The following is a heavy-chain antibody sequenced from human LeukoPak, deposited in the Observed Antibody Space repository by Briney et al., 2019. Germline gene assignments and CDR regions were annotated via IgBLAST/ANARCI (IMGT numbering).Heavy chain of an antibody. CDR3: ARSAVGTSCCTAVDY. V-gene: IGHV3-74*01. CDR2: INSDGSST. J-gene: IGHJ4*02. Sequence: PGRSLRLSCAASGFTFSSYWMHWVRQAPGKGLVWVSRINSDGSSTTYADSVKGRFTISRDNSKNTLYLQMNSLRAEDTAEYYCARSAVGTSCCTAVDYWGQGTLVTVSS. CDR1: GFTFSSYW. D-gene: IGHD1-26*01.